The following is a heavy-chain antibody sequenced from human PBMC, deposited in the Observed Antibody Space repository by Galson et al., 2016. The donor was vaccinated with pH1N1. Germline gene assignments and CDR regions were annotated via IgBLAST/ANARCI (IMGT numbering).Heavy chain of an antibody. D-gene: IGHD3-10*01. CDR2: LYKIGST. CDR1: GASISSHY. CDR3: VKENRVVGGGWHHGMKP. Sequence: ETLSLTCSVSGASISSHYWSWVRQSAGKGLEWIGRLYKIGSTRYDPSLNSRVSMSGDTSRNQFSLRLTSVTAADTAVYNCVKENRVVGGGWHHGMKPWGKGITFPVSS. V-gene: IGHV4-4*07. J-gene: IGHJ6*04.